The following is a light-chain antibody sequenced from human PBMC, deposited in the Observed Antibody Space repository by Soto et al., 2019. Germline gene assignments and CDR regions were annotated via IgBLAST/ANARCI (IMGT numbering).Light chain of an antibody. J-gene: IGKJ5*01. V-gene: IGKV3D-15*01. CDR2: GAS. CDR1: QSVSSN. CDR3: QQYNNWPPSIT. Sequence: EMVFTQSPPTLSVPQGERATLSCRASQSVSSNLAWYQQKPGQAPRLLIYGASTRATGIPARFSGSGSGTEFTLTISSLQSEDFAVYYCQQYNNWPPSITFGQGTRLEIK.